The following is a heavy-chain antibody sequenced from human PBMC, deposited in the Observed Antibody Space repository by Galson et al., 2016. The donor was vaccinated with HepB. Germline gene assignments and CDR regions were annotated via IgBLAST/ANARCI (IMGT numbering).Heavy chain of an antibody. CDR3: ARGVSNADYYTLDV. V-gene: IGHV1-18*01. D-gene: IGHD4-11*01. CDR2: ISAHNGIT. CDR1: GYTFTAYG. J-gene: IGHJ6*02. Sequence: SVKVSCKAFGYTFTAYGVSWVRQAPGQGLEWLGWISAHNGITNYAQKFQGRVTMTKDTSTATAYMELRSLTSDDSAVYYCARGVSNADYYTLDVWGQGTTVTVSS.